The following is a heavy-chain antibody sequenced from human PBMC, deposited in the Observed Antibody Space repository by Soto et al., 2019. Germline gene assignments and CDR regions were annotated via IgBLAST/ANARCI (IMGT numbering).Heavy chain of an antibody. CDR1: GGSLTTGDYY. Sequence: QVQLQESGQGLGKPSQTLSLICTVFGGSLTTGDYYWTWFRQSPGEGLEWIGYISRSGNIFYNPSLKSRITISLDTSKDQFSLKLNSVTAADTAVYYCARGNDYVYFYDYWGQGTLVTVSS. J-gene: IGHJ4*02. CDR3: ARGNDYVYFYDY. V-gene: IGHV4-30-4*01. D-gene: IGHD4-17*01. CDR2: ISRSGNI.